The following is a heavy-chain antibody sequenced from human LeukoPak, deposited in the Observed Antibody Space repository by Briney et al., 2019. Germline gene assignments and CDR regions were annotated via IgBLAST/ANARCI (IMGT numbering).Heavy chain of an antibody. J-gene: IGHJ6*03. Sequence: SETLSLTCAVYGGSFSGYYWSWSRQPPGKGLEWIGEINHSGSTNYNPSLKSRVTISVDTSKNQFSLKLSSVTAADTAVYYCARATRGYQTPRRSYYYMDVWGKGTTVTVSS. CDR2: INHSGST. CDR3: ARATRGYQTPRRSYYYMDV. D-gene: IGHD3-16*02. CDR1: GGSFSGYY. V-gene: IGHV4-34*01.